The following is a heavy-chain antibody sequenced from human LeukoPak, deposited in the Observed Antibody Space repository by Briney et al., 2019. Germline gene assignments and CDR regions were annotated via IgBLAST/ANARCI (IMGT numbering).Heavy chain of an antibody. CDR2: ISNSGSTM. V-gene: IGHV3-48*03. D-gene: IGHD5-18*01. CDR3: SRAGGGYSYGYYMDV. CDR1: GFTFSTYD. Sequence: GGSLRLSCAASGFTFSTYDMNWVRQAPGKGLEWVSFISNSGSTMYYADSVKGRFTISRDNSKNTLYLQMNSLRAEDTAVYYCSRAGGGYSYGYYMDVWGKGTTVSIS. J-gene: IGHJ6*03.